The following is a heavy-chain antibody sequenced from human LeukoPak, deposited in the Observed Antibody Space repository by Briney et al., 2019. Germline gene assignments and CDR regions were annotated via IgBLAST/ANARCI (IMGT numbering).Heavy chain of an antibody. Sequence: GGSLRLSCAASGFTFSSDWMHWVRQGPGKELVWVSRVNGDGGSTNYADSVKGRFTISRDNAKNTLYLQMNGLRADDTAVYYCARSSGRSPFDMWGQGTMVTVSS. J-gene: IGHJ3*02. CDR1: GFTFSSDW. CDR3: ARSSGRSPFDM. D-gene: IGHD6-19*01. CDR2: VNGDGGST. V-gene: IGHV3-74*01.